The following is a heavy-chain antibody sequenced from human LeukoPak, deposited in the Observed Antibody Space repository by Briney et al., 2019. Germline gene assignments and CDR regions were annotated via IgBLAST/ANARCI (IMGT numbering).Heavy chain of an antibody. CDR2: ISGSGGST. D-gene: IGHD1-26*01. CDR1: GFIFSSYA. Sequence: GGSLRLSCAASGFIFSSYAMSWVRQAPGKGLEWVSAISGSGGSTYYADSVKGRFTISRDNSKNTLYLRINSLRAEDTAVYYCAKDKGLVGATIFDYWGQGTLVTVSS. J-gene: IGHJ4*02. CDR3: AKDKGLVGATIFDY. V-gene: IGHV3-23*01.